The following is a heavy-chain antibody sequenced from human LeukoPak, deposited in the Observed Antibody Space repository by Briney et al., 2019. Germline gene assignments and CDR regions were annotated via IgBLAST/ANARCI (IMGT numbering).Heavy chain of an antibody. CDR3: ARGSGYYDSSGYYYDY. D-gene: IGHD3-22*01. CDR2: INHSGST. J-gene: IGHJ4*02. Sequence: SETLSLTCAVYGGSFSGYYWSWIRQPPGKGLEWIGEINHSGSTNYNPSLKSRVTISVDTSKNQFSLKLSSVTAADTAVYYCARGSGYYDSSGYYYDYWGQGTLVTVSS. CDR1: GGSFSGYY. V-gene: IGHV4-34*01.